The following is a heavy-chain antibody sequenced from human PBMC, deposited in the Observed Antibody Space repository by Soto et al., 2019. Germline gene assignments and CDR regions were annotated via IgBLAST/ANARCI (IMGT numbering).Heavy chain of an antibody. CDR2: IYPGDSDT. CDR1: GYSFTSYW. J-gene: IGHJ5*01. Sequence: PGETLKMSCKGSGYSFTSYWIGWVRQMPGKDLEWMGIIYPGDSDTRYSPSFQGQVTISAHKSISTAYLQWRSLKASDTAMYYRVRTLGCDFWSGYSTGSCFGSWGQGPLV. D-gene: IGHD3-3*01. V-gene: IGHV5-51*01. CDR3: VRTLGCDFWSGYSTGSCFGS.